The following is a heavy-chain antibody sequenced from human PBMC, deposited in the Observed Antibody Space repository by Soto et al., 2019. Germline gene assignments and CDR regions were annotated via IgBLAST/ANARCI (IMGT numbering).Heavy chain of an antibody. CDR3: ARDLWWYLH. CDR1: GFTFSSHA. CDR2: ISGGAEGA. Sequence: EVQLLESGGGLVQPGGALRLSCAASGFTFSSHAMSWVRQAPGKGLEWLSSISGGAEGAYYADSVKGRFTSSRDNSKNTVYLQMKSLRGEDRAVYYCARDLWWYLHWGQGALVTVSS. J-gene: IGHJ4*02. V-gene: IGHV3-23*01. D-gene: IGHD2-15*01.